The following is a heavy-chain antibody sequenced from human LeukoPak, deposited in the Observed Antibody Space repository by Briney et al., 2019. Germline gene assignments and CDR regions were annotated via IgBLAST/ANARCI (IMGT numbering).Heavy chain of an antibody. CDR3: ARGRGYGDYIFDY. D-gene: IGHD4-17*01. CDR1: GFTFSNYA. CDR2: INHSGST. Sequence: GSLRLSCTASGFTFSNYAMHWIRQPPGKGLEWIGEINHSGSTNYNPSLKSRVTISVDTSKNQFSLKLSSVTAADTAVYYCARGRGYGDYIFDYWGQGTLVTVSS. J-gene: IGHJ4*02. V-gene: IGHV4-34*01.